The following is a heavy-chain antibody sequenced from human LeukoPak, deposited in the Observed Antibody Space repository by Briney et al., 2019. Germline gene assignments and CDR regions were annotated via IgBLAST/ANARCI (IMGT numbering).Heavy chain of an antibody. V-gene: IGHV1-69*05. CDR2: IIPIFGTA. J-gene: IGHJ4*02. D-gene: IGHD6-19*01. Sequence: SVKVSCKASGGTFSSYAISWVRQAPGQGLEWMGGIIPIFGTANYAQKFQGRVTITTDESTSTAYMELSSLRSEDTAVYYCARTYSSGNYFDYWGQGTLVTVSS. CDR1: GGTFSSYA. CDR3: ARTYSSGNYFDY.